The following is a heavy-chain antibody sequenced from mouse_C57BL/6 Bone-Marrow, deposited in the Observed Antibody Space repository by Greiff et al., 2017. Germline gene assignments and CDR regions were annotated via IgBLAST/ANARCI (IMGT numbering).Heavy chain of an antibody. D-gene: IGHD2-1*01. CDR2: IYPGDGDT. CDR3: AREDYGNLFAY. V-gene: IGHV1-80*01. J-gene: IGHJ3*01. Sequence: QVQLKESGAELVKPGASVKISCKASGYAFSSYWMNWVKQRPGKGLEWLGQIYPGDGDTNYNGKFKGKATLTADKSSSTAYMQLSSLTSEDSAVYFCAREDYGNLFAYWGQGTLVTVSA. CDR1: GYAFSSYW.